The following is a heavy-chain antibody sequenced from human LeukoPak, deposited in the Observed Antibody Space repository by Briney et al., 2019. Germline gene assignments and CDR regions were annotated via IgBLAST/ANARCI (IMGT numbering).Heavy chain of an antibody. V-gene: IGHV4-34*01. CDR2: VKHSGST. Sequence: PSDILSLTCAVYGGSFSGYYGSWIREPPGKGLEWIGEVKHSGSTNYNPSLKSRVTISVDTSKNQFSLKLSSVTAADTAVYYCAIIYYDSSGYYPGAFDIWGQGTMVTVSS. D-gene: IGHD3-22*01. J-gene: IGHJ3*02. CDR3: AIIYYDSSGYYPGAFDI. CDR1: GGSFSGYY.